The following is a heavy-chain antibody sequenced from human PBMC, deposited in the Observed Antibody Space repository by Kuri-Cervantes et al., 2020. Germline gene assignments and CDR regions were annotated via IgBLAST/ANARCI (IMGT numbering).Heavy chain of an antibody. D-gene: IGHD3-16*02. CDR3: ARLGTMITFGGVIT. Sequence: SETLSLTCVVSGDSISSNNWWSWVRQPPGKGLEWIGEIYHSGSTNYNPSLKSRVTISVDTSKNQFSLKLSSVTAADTAVYYCARLGTMITFGGVITWGQGTLVTVSS. V-gene: IGHV4-4*02. J-gene: IGHJ4*02. CDR1: GDSISSNNW. CDR2: IYHSGST.